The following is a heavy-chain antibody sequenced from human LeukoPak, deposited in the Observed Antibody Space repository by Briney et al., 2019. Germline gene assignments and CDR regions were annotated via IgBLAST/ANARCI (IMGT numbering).Heavy chain of an antibody. J-gene: IGHJ5*02. CDR3: ARNPSGPAENWFDP. CDR2: ISAYNGNT. V-gene: IGHV1-18*01. CDR1: GYTFTSYG. Sequence: ASVKVSCKASGYTFTSYGISWVRQAPGQGLEWMGWISAYNGNTNYAQKLQGRVTMTTDTSTSTAYMELRSLRSDDTAVYYCARNPSGPAENWFDPWGQGTLVTVSS.